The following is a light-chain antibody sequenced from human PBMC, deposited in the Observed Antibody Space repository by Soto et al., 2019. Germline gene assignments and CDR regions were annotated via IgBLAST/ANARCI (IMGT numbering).Light chain of an antibody. Sequence: QSALTQPASVSGSPGQSITFSCTGTTSDIGAYSYVSWYQHHPGKAPKLLIYDVTDRPSGVSDRFSGSKSGTTASLTISGLQAEDEADYFCSSYTTINTVVVFGGGTKLTVL. V-gene: IGLV2-14*03. CDR3: SSYTTINTVVV. CDR1: TSDIGAYSY. CDR2: DVT. J-gene: IGLJ3*02.